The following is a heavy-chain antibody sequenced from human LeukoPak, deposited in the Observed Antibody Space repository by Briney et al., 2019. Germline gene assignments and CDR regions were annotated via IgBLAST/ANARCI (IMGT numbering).Heavy chain of an antibody. V-gene: IGHV3-7*01. CDR2: IKEDGSEK. J-gene: IGHJ4*02. D-gene: IGHD3-3*01. CDR3: ATGWSHHTY. CDR1: GFSFSSYW. Sequence: GGSLRLSCAAPGFSFSSYWMSWVRQAPGKGLEWVANIKEDGSEKSSVGSVKGRFTISRDNTKNSLFLEVNSLRAEDTAVYYCATGWSHHTYWGQGTLVTVSS.